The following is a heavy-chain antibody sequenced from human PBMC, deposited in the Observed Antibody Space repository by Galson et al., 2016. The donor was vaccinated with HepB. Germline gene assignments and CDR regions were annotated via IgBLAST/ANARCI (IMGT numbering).Heavy chain of an antibody. J-gene: IGHJ6*02. V-gene: IGHV3-66*01. D-gene: IGHD3-10*01. CDR1: GFTVSSHC. CDR3: ARDPPGVPDFALDV. CDR2: ICHGGSA. Sequence: SLRLSCAASGFTVSSHCMSWVRQAPGKGLEWVSLICHGGSAYYTDSVKARFTISRDNSKNTLYLQMNNLRPEDTAVYFCARDPPGVPDFALDVCGQGTTVTVSS.